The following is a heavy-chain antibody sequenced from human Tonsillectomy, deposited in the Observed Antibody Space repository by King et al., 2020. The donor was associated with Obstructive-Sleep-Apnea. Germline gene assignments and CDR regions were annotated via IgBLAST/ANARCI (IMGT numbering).Heavy chain of an antibody. CDR1: GFTFSNYL. CDR2: IIRDVSTI. V-gene: IGHV3-74*01. Sequence: VQLVESGGGLAQPGGSLRLSCAASGFTFSNYLMHWFRQAPGKGLVWVSGIIRDVSTINYADSVKGRFTISRDNAKNTPYQQTNSLRAEDTAVYYCAVTTSSPLDYWGQGTLVTVSS. J-gene: IGHJ4*02. D-gene: IGHD4-17*01. CDR3: AVTTSSPLDY.